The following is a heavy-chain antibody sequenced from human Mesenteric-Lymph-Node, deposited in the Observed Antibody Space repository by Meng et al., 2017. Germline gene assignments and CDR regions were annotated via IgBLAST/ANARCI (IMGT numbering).Heavy chain of an antibody. CDR1: GFPFDEYA. Sequence: GGSLRLSCAASGFPFDEYAMHWVRQVPGKGLEWVSGISWNSGSIVYAASVQGRFTISRDNAKNSLYLQMNSLRAEDTALYYCAKETSALLTRYHFDYWGQGTLVTVSS. CDR3: AKETSALLTRYHFDY. V-gene: IGHV3-9*01. D-gene: IGHD2-15*01. CDR2: ISWNSGSI. J-gene: IGHJ4*02.